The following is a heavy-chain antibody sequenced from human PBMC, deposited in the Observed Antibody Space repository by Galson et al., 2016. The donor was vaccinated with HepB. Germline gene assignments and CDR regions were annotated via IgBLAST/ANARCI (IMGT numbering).Heavy chain of an antibody. V-gene: IGHV4-39*01. CDR2: IYYSGST. Sequence: SETLSLTCTVPGGSISSSSYYWGWIRQPPGKGLEWIGSIYYSGSTYYNPSLKSRVTISLDTSKNQFSLKLSSVTAADTAVYYCARGMTTVTHFDYWGQGTLVTVSS. D-gene: IGHD4-17*01. J-gene: IGHJ4*02. CDR3: ARGMTTVTHFDY. CDR1: GGSISSSSYY.